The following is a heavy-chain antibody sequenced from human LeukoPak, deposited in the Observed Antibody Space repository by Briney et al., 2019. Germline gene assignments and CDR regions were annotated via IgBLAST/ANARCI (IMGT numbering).Heavy chain of an antibody. CDR2: ISSGSSCI. J-gene: IGHJ4*02. Sequence: GGSLRLSCAAAGFTFSSYSMNWVRQAPGKGLDWVSSISSGSSCIYYADAVKGRFTISRDNAKNSLYLQMNSLRAEDTAVYYCARILHGSGSYGLDYWGQGTLVTVSS. CDR1: GFTFSSYS. V-gene: IGHV3-21*01. D-gene: IGHD3-10*01. CDR3: ARILHGSGSYGLDY.